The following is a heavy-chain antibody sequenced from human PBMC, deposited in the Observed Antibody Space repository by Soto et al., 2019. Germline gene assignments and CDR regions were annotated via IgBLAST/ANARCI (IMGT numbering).Heavy chain of an antibody. D-gene: IGHD3-22*01. CDR2: IIPIFGTA. CDR3: ARENLPYDSSGYYLK. V-gene: IGHV1-69*01. J-gene: IGHJ4*02. CDR1: GGTFSSYA. Sequence: QVQLVQSGAEVKKPGSSVKVSCKASGGTFSSYAISWVRQAPGQGLEWMGGIIPIFGTANYAQKFQGRDTITADESTSPAYMEPSSLRSEDTAVYYCARENLPYDSSGYYLKWGQGTLVTVSS.